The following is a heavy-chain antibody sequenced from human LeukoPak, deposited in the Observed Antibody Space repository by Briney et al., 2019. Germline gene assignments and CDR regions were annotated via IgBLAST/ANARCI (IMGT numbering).Heavy chain of an antibody. V-gene: IGHV3-74*01. J-gene: IGHJ4*02. D-gene: IGHD3-3*01. CDR3: TRDFDFSSAI. Sequence: GGSLRLSCAASGFTFSDHVMSWVRQAPGKGLVWVSRISPDGSTTGHADSVKGRFTTSRDNAKNTLFLQMNSLRAEDTAVYYCTRDFDFSSAIWGQGTLVTVSS. CDR1: GFTFSDHV. CDR2: ISPDGSTT.